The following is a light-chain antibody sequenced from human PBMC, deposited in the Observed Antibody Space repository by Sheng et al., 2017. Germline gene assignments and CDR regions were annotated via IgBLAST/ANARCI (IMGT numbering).Light chain of an antibody. V-gene: IGKV3-20*01. Sequence: ENVLTQSPGTLSLSPGERATLSCRASQSVNSNYVAWYQQKPGQAPRLLIYDASSRATGIPDRFSGSGSGTDFTLTISRLEPEDFAVYYCQQYDGSPVTFGPGTKVDI. CDR1: QSVNSNY. CDR2: DAS. J-gene: IGKJ3*01. CDR3: QQYDGSPVT.